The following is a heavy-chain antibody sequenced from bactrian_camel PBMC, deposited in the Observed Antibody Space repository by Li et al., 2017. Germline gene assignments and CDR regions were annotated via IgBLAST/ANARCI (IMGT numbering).Heavy chain of an antibody. CDR2: TGLDGRT. D-gene: IGHD8*01. J-gene: IGHJ4*01. Sequence: QVQLVESGGGSVQTGGSLRLSCTTSGYYSMAWFRQAPGKEREGVAATGLDGRTVYADSVKGRFTISRANALNTLYLQMNSLKPEDTGMYYCAADPDWTRCGTGSSRHNYLGQGTQVTVS. CDR3: AADPDWTRCGTGSSRHNY. CDR1: GYYS. V-gene: IGHV3S53*01.